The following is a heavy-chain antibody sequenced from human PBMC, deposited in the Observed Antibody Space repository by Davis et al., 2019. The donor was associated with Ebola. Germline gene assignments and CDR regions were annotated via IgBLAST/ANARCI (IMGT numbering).Heavy chain of an antibody. Sequence: GGSLRLSCAASGFTFSSYAMSWVRQAPGKGLEWVSAISGSGDSTYYADSVKGRFTISRDNSKNTLYLQMNSLRTEDTAVYYCARGRHTSNWDNFEYWGQGTLVTVSS. CDR2: ISGSGDST. J-gene: IGHJ4*02. V-gene: IGHV3-23*01. CDR3: ARGRHTSNWDNFEY. CDR1: GFTFSSYA. D-gene: IGHD1/OR15-1a*01.